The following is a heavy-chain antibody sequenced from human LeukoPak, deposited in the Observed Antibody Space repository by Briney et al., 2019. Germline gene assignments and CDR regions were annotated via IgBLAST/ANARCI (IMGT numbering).Heavy chain of an antibody. CDR2: ISYDGSNK. D-gene: IGHD5-18*01. CDR3: ARDLDPYSYGHTFSLEY. J-gene: IGHJ4*02. CDR1: GFTFSSYG. V-gene: IGHV3-30*03. Sequence: PGGSLRLSCAASGFTFSSYGMHWVRQAPGKGLEWVAVISYDGSNKYYADSVKGRFTISRDNSKNTLYLQMNSLRAEDTAVYYCARDLDPYSYGHTFSLEYWGQGTLVTVSS.